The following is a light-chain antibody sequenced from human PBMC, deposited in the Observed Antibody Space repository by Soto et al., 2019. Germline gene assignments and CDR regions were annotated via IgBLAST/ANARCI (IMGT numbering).Light chain of an antibody. J-gene: IGKJ1*01. V-gene: IGKV3-20*01. Sequence: EIVLTQSPVTVSLNQGESATLSCRASQSIGSNYLAWYQQKPGQAPRLLIYGASKRATGIPDRFSGSGSGAEFTLTISRLEPEDFASYYCQQHDTSLTWTFGQGTKVDI. CDR2: GAS. CDR1: QSIGSNY. CDR3: QQHDTSLTWT.